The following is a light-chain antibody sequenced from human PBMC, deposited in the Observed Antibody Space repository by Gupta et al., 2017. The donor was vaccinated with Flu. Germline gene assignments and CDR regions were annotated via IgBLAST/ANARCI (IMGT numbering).Light chain of an antibody. CDR1: QSVSSY. V-gene: IGKV3-11*01. CDR2: DAS. J-gene: IGKJ1*01. CDR3: QQRSNWPPEGT. Sequence: EIGLTQSPATLPLSPGERATLSCRASQSVSSYLAWYQQKPGQAPRLLIYDASNRATGIPARFSGSGSGTDFTLTISSLEPEDFAVYYCQQRSNWPPEGTFGQGTKVEIK.